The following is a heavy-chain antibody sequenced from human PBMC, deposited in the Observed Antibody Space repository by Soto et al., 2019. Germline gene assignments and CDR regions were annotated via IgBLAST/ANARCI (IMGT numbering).Heavy chain of an antibody. CDR2: IYPGDSDT. CDR3: ARGCDYYDSSGPPGLDAFDI. V-gene: IGHV5-51*01. Sequence: GESLKISCKGSGYSFTSYWIGWVRQMPGKGLEWIGIIYPGDSDTRYSPSFQGQVTISADKSISTAYLQWSSLKASDTAMYYCARGCDYYDSSGPPGLDAFDIWGQGTMVTVSS. D-gene: IGHD3-22*01. CDR1: GYSFTSYW. J-gene: IGHJ3*02.